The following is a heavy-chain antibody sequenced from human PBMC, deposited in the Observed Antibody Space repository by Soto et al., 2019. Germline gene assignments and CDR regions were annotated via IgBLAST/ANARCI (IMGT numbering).Heavy chain of an antibody. CDR2: IFDSGTT. D-gene: IGHD5-18*01. Sequence: SETLSLTCTVSGGSITSDYSCWSWIRQPPGEGLEWIGHIFDSGTTYTNPSLRSQVTISVDTSKNHFSLKLSSVTAADTAVYYCARGYGRNFDYWGQGTLVTVSS. V-gene: IGHV4-30-4*01. J-gene: IGHJ4*02. CDR3: ARGYGRNFDY. CDR1: GGSITSDYSC.